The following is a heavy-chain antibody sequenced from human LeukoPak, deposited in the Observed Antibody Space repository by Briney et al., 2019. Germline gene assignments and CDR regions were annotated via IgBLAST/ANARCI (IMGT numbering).Heavy chain of an antibody. V-gene: IGHV3-30*18. J-gene: IGHJ6*04. D-gene: IGHD3-10*02. CDR1: GFTFSSYW. CDR3: AELGITMIGGV. Sequence: GGSLRLSCAVSGFTFSSYWMGWVRQAPGKGLAWVAVISYDGSNKYYADSVKGRFTISRDNAKNSLYLQMNSLRAEDTAVYYCAELGITMIGGVWGKGTTVTISS. CDR2: ISYDGSNK.